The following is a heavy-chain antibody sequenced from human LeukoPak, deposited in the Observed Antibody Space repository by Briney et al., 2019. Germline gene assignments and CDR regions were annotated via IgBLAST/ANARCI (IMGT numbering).Heavy chain of an antibody. D-gene: IGHD2-2*01. CDR3: ARAVGVVVPAAPFDY. CDR2: IIPIFGTA. Sequence: SVKVSCKASGGTLSSYAISWVRQAPGQGLEWMGGIIPIFGTANYAQKFQGRVTITADESTSTAYMELSSLRSEDTAVYYCARAVGVVVPAAPFDYWGQGTLVTVSS. V-gene: IGHV1-69*01. CDR1: GGTLSSYA. J-gene: IGHJ4*02.